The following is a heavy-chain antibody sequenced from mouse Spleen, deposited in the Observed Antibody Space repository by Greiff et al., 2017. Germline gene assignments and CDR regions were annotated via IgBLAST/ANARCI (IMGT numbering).Heavy chain of an antibody. CDR1: GFTFSSYA. CDR2: ISSGGSYT. Sequence: EVKVVESGGGLVKPGGSLKLSCAASGFTFSSYAMSWVRQTPEKRLEWVATISSGGSYTYYPDSVKGRFTISRDNAKNTLYLQMSSLRSEDTAMYYCARQGGTGSYFDYWGQGTTLTVSS. CDR3: ARQGGTGSYFDY. V-gene: IGHV5-9-3*01. D-gene: IGHD4-1*01. J-gene: IGHJ2*01.